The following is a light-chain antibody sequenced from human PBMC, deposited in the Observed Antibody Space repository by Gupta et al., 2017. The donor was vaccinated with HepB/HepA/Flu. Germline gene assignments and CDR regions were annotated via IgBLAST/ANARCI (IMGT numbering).Light chain of an antibody. Sequence: QSALTQPPSVSGAPWQSVTISRTGTSSDIGSYNRVSWYQQSPGTAPKLIIYEVDRRPSGVPDRFSGSKSGNTASLTISGLQTEDEADYYCSSYTTSSTFVFGIGTKVTVL. CDR3: SSYTTSSTFV. CDR2: EVD. J-gene: IGLJ1*01. CDR1: SSDIGSYNR. V-gene: IGLV2-18*02.